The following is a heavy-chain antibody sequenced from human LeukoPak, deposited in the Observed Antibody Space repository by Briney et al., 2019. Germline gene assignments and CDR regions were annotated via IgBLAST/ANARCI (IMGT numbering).Heavy chain of an antibody. V-gene: IGHV4-34*01. J-gene: IGHJ2*01. CDR2: INHSGST. CDR1: GGSFSGYY. CDR3: ARLPSMYLYFDL. Sequence: SERVSLTCAVYGGSFSGYYWSWTRQPPRKWLEWIGEINHSGSTNYNPHLKPLVTISVNTSKNQISLKLSSVTAADTAVYYCARLPSMYLYFDLWVRAAIATVSS.